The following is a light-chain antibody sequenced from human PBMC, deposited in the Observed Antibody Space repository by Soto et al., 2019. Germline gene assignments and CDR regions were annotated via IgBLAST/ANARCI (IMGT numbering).Light chain of an antibody. CDR2: EVS. Sequence: QSVLTQPASVSGSPGQSITISCTGTSSDVGGYNYVSWYQQQSGKAPKLIIYEVSHRPSGVSNRFSGSKSGNTASLTISGLQAEDEADYYCSSYASSSTLVVFGGGTKLTVL. V-gene: IGLV2-14*01. CDR3: SSYASSSTLVV. J-gene: IGLJ2*01. CDR1: SSDVGGYNY.